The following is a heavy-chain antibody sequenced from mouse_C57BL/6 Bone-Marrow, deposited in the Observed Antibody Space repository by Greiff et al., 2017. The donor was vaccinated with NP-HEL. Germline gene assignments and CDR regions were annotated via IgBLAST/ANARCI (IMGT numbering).Heavy chain of an antibody. J-gene: IGHJ2*01. Sequence: VQLQQSGAELVRPGTSVKVSCKASGYAFTNYLIEWVKQRPGQGLEWIGVINPGSGGTNYNEKFKGKATLTADKSSSTAYMQLSSLTSEDSAVYFCARSRLRRGGFDYWGQGTTLTVSS. V-gene: IGHV1-54*01. D-gene: IGHD2-2*01. CDR2: INPGSGGT. CDR3: ARSRLRRGGFDY. CDR1: GYAFTNYL.